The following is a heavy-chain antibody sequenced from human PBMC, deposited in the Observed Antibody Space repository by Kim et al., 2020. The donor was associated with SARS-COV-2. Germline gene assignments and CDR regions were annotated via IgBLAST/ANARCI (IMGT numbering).Heavy chain of an antibody. J-gene: IGHJ6*02. Sequence: GGSLRLSCAASGFDFSDYSMNWIRQAPGKGLEWLAYITQTSSFTTYAEAVKGRFTISRDNAEKSLYLQIHSLRAEDTAVYYCARDYSGDAVIRGVTVSGVYGVDVWGQGTTVTVSS. CDR1: GFDFSDYS. CDR3: ARDYSGDAVIRGVTVSGVYGVDV. V-gene: IGHV3-11*05. CDR2: ITQTSSFT. D-gene: IGHD3-10*01.